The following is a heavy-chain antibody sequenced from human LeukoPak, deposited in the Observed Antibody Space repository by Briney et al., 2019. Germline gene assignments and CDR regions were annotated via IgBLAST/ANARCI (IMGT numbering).Heavy chain of an antibody. J-gene: IGHJ3*02. D-gene: IGHD1-14*01. CDR1: GGSISSGYYY. CDR2: IYYSGST. Sequence: SETLSLTCTVSGGSISSGYYYWSWIRQPPGKGLEWIGYIYYSGSTYYNPSLKSRVTISVDTSKNQFSLKLSSVTAADTAVYYCARTLTAYNDAFDIWGQGTMVTASS. V-gene: IGHV4-30-4*08. CDR3: ARTLTAYNDAFDI.